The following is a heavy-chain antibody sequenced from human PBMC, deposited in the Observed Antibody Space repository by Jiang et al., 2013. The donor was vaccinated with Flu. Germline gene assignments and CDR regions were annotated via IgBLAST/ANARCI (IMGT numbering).Heavy chain of an antibody. V-gene: IGHV5-10-1*03. D-gene: IGHD6-13*01. CDR3: ARRMIAAAGTGYYYGMDV. Sequence: VQLVESGAEVKKPGESLRISCKGSGYSFTSYWISWVRQMPGKGLEWMGRIDPSDSYTNYSPSFQGHVTISADKSISTAYLQWSSLKASDTAMYYCARRMIAAAGTGYYYGMDVWGQGTTVTVSS. CDR2: IDPSDSYT. CDR1: GYSFTSYW. J-gene: IGHJ6*02.